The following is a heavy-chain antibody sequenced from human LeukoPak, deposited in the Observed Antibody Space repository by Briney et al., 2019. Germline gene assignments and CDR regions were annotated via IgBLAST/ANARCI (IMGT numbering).Heavy chain of an antibody. D-gene: IGHD3-10*01. Sequence: GGSLRLSCAASGFTFSSHTMLWVRQAPGKGLECVSYITSTSGTIYYADSVKGRFTISRDNSKNTLYLQMNSLRAEDTAVYYCASPYYYASGSFDVWGQGTLVTVSS. CDR2: ITSTSGTI. CDR1: GFTFSSHT. V-gene: IGHV3-48*01. CDR3: ASPYYYASGSFDV. J-gene: IGHJ4*02.